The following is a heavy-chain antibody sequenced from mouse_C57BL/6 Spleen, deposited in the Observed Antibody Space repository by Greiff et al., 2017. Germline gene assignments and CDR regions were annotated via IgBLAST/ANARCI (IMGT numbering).Heavy chain of an antibody. J-gene: IGHJ1*03. CDR2: ISSGSSTI. Sequence: EVKLVESGGGLVKPGASLKLSCAASGFTFSDYGMHWVRQAPEKGLEWVAYISSGSSTINYADTVKGRFTISRDNTKNTLFLQMTSLRSEDTGLYYCARQGDWYFDVWGTGTTVTVSS. CDR3: ARQGDWYFDV. CDR1: GFTFSDYG. V-gene: IGHV5-17*01.